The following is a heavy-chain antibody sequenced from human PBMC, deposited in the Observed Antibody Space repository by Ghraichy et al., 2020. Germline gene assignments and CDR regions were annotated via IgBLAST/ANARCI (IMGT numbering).Heavy chain of an antibody. V-gene: IGHV4-34*01. CDR1: GGSLSGYF. Sequence: ESLNISCAVYGGSLSGYFWSWIRQPPGKGLEWIGDIDHTGSTNYNPSLRSRVSISLDRSKNQLSLKVTSVTAADTAVYFCARDNIALVTVSAASLFDSWGQGTLVTVSS. J-gene: IGHJ4*02. CDR3: ARDNIALVTVSAASLFDS. D-gene: IGHD2-2*01. CDR2: IDHTGST.